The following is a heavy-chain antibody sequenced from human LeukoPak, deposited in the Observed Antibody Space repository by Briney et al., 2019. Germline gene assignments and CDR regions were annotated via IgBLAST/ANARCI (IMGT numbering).Heavy chain of an antibody. CDR1: GYPISSGYS. J-gene: IGHJ4*02. CDR3: ATRKLGNDY. V-gene: IGHV4-38-2*02. Sequence: SETLSLTCTVSGYPISSGYSWGWIRQPPGKGLEWIASIYNSGSTSYNPSLKSRVTISADTSKNQFSLKLYSVTAADTAVYYCATRKLGNDYWGQGTLVTVSS. D-gene: IGHD7-27*01. CDR2: IYNSGST.